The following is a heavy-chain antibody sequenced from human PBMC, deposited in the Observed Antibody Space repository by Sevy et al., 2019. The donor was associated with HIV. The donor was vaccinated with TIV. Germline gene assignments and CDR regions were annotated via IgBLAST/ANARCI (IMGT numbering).Heavy chain of an antibody. CDR1: GFTFSDYY. V-gene: IGHV3-11*01. D-gene: IGHD6-13*01. Sequence: GGSLRLSCAASGFTFSDYYMNWIRQAPGKGLEWVSYISGSGTSRHYTNFVKGRFTISRDNAKNSLYLEMTSLRVEDTAVYYCARDPPGIYSSSWCLDYWGQGILVTVSS. CDR2: ISGSGTSR. CDR3: ARDPPGIYSSSWCLDY. J-gene: IGHJ4*02.